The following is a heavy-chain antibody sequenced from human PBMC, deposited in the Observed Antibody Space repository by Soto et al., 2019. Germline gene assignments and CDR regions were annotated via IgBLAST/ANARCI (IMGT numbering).Heavy chain of an antibody. Sequence: PSQTLSLTCAISENSVSSNSAACTWIRQSPSSRLEWLGRTYYRSKWYNDYAVSVKSRITINPDTSKNQFSLQLNSVTPEDTAVYYCAGGEIGLDAFDIWGQGTMVTVSS. CDR1: ENSVSSNSAA. J-gene: IGHJ3*02. CDR2: TYYRSKWYN. D-gene: IGHD4-17*01. V-gene: IGHV6-1*01. CDR3: AGGEIGLDAFDI.